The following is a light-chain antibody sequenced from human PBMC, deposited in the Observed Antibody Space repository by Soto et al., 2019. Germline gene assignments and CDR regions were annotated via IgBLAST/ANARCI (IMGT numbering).Light chain of an antibody. J-gene: IGLJ1*01. Sequence: QSVLTQPPSVSGAPGQRVTISCTGSSSNIGAPYDVHWYQQHPGKAPKLMIYEVNKRPSGVPDRFSGSKSGNTASLTVSGLQAEDEADYYCSSYAGSSNVFGTGTKVTVL. V-gene: IGLV2-8*01. CDR3: SSYAGSSNV. CDR2: EVN. CDR1: SSNIGAPYD.